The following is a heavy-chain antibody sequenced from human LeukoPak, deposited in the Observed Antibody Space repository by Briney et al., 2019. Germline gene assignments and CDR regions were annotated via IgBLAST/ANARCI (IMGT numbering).Heavy chain of an antibody. J-gene: IGHJ5*02. CDR2: IYTSGST. D-gene: IGHD3-22*01. CDR3: ARDTYYYDSSAYYHNWFDP. V-gene: IGHV4-61*02. CDR1: GGSISSSSYY. Sequence: PSETLSLTCTVSGGSISSSSYYWSWIRQPAGKGLEWIGRIYTSGSTNYNPSLKSRVTISVDTSKNQFSLKLTSVTAADTAVYYCARDTYYYDSSAYYHNWFDPWGQGTLVTVSS.